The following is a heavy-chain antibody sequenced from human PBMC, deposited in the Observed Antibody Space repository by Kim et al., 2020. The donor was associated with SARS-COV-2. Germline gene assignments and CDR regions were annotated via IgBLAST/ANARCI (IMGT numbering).Heavy chain of an antibody. Sequence: GGSLRLSCAASVFTFSDYYVSWIRQAPGKGLEWVSYISSSSSYTNYADSVKGRFTITRDNDKNSLYLQMNSLRAEDTAVYYCARVGYDYVWGSYRDYYYYYGMDVWGPGTTVTVS. D-gene: IGHD3-16*02. J-gene: IGHJ6*02. CDR3: ARVGYDYVWGSYRDYYYYYGMDV. V-gene: IGHV3-11*05. CDR1: VFTFSDYY. CDR2: ISSSSSYT.